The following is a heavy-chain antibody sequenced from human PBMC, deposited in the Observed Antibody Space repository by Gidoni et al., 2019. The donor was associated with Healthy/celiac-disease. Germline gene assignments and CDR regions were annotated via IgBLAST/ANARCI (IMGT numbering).Heavy chain of an antibody. V-gene: IGHV1-2*06. Sequence: QVQLVQSGAAVKKPGSSVKVSCKASGYTFTGYSMHWVRQAPGQGLEWMGRINPNSGGTNYAQKFQGRVTMTRDTSISTAYMELSRLRSDDTAVYYCARLLITIFGVVTPGDYWGQGTLVTVSS. CDR1: GYTFTGYS. D-gene: IGHD3-3*01. CDR2: INPNSGGT. CDR3: ARLLITIFGVVTPGDY. J-gene: IGHJ4*02.